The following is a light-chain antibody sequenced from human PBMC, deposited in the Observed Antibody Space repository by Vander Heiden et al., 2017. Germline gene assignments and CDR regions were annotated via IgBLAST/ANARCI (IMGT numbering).Light chain of an antibody. V-gene: IGLV2-14*01. Sequence: QSALTQPASVSGSPGQSLTIPCPGPRRDVGGYNYVSWYQQHQGKAPKLMIYDVSNRPSGVSNRFSGSKSGNTASLTISGLQADDEADYYCSSYTSSSTLEGVFGTGTKVTVL. J-gene: IGLJ1*01. CDR1: RRDVGGYNY. CDR2: DVS. CDR3: SSYTSSSTLEGV.